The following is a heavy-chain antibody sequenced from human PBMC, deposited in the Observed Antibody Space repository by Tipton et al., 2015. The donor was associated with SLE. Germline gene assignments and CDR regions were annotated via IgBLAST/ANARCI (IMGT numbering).Heavy chain of an antibody. V-gene: IGHV3-23*01. J-gene: IGHJ4*02. D-gene: IGHD3-3*01. CDR3: ARGVYDFWSGYYY. CDR2: ISGSGGST. CDR1: GFTFSSYA. Sequence: GSLRLSCAASGFTFSSYAMSWVRQAPGKGLEWVSAISGSGGSTYYADSVKGRFTISRDNSKNTLYLQMNSLRAEDTAVYYCARGVYDFWSGYYYWGQGTLVTVSS.